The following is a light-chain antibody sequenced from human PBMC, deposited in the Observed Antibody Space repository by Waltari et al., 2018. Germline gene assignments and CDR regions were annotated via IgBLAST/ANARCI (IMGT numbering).Light chain of an antibody. CDR3: QQYYSAPYS. Sequence: DIQMTQSPSSLSASVGYRVTITCRASQGISSWLAWYQRKPGKAPKLLIYKASSLQSGVPSRFSGSGSGTDFTLTISSLQPEDFATYYCQQYYSAPYSFGQGTKVEIK. CDR2: KAS. CDR1: QGISSW. J-gene: IGKJ2*03. V-gene: IGKV1-12*01.